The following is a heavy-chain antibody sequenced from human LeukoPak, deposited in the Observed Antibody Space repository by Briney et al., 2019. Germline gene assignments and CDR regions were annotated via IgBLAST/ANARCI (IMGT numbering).Heavy chain of an antibody. J-gene: IGHJ6*03. Sequence: GGSLRLSCAGSGFTLSSYWMSWVRQAPGKGLEWVANMKPDGSEKYYVDSVKGRFTISRDNAKNSLYLQMNSLRAEDTAVYYCAREHYFYYMDGWGKGTTVTVSS. V-gene: IGHV3-7*01. CDR1: GFTLSSYW. CDR3: AREHYFYYMDG. CDR2: MKPDGSEK.